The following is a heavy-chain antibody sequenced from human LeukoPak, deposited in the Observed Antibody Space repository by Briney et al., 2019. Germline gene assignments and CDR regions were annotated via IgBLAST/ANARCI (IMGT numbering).Heavy chain of an antibody. CDR3: ARDRGSIDSSGYHFDY. CDR2: IYYSGST. Sequence: PSETLSLTCTVPGGSISSYYWSWIRQPPGKGLEWIGYIYYSGSTNYNPSLKSRVTISVDTSKNQFSLKLSSVTAADTAVYYCARDRGSIDSSGYHFDYWGQGTLVTVSS. V-gene: IGHV4-59*01. CDR1: GGSISSYY. J-gene: IGHJ4*02. D-gene: IGHD3-22*01.